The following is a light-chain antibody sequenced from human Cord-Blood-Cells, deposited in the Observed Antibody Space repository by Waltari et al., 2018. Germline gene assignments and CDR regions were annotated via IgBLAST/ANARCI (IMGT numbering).Light chain of an antibody. CDR2: DVS. CDR3: CSYAGSYTFDV. CDR1: SSDVRGYNY. J-gene: IGLJ1*01. V-gene: IGLV2-11*01. Sequence: QSALTQPPPVSGSPAQSVTISCPGTSSDVRGYNYVSCYQQHPGQAHTLMIYDVSKRPSGVPGRFSGSKSGNTASLTVSGLQAEDEADYYCCSYAGSYTFDVFGTGTKVTVL.